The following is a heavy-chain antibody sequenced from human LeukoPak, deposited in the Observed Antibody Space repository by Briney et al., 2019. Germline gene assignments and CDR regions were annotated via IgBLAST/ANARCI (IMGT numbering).Heavy chain of an antibody. J-gene: IGHJ5*02. CDR3: ASRTEGWLDP. V-gene: IGHV3-30*03. Sequence: GGSLRLSCAASGFTFSSYSMNWVRQAPGKGLEWVAVISYHGSNIYYADSVKGRFTISRDNAKNSLYLQMNSLRAEDTAVYYCASRTEGWLDPWGQGTLVTVSS. D-gene: IGHD2-2*01. CDR1: GFTFSSYS. CDR2: ISYHGSNI.